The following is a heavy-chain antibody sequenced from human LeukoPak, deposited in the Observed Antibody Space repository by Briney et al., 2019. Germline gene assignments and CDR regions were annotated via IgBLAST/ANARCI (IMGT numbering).Heavy chain of an antibody. J-gene: IGHJ4*02. CDR1: GCTLTELS. V-gene: IGHV1-24*01. CDR3: ATGLWLHPPKDPQFDY. Sequence: ASVKVSCKVSGCTLTELSMHWVRQAPGKGLEWMGGFDPEDGETIYAQKFQGRVTMTEDTSTDTAYMELSSLRSEDTAVYYCATGLWLHPPKDPQFDYWGQGTLVTVSS. CDR2: FDPEDGET. D-gene: IGHD5-18*01.